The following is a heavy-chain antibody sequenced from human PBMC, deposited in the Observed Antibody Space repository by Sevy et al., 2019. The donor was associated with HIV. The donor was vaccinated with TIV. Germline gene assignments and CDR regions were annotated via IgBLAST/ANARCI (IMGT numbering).Heavy chain of an antibody. V-gene: IGHV3-48*03. CDR2: ISSSGSTI. CDR1: GFTFSSYE. D-gene: IGHD3-10*01. J-gene: IGHJ4*02. Sequence: GGSLRLSCAASGFTFSSYEMNWVRQAPGKGLEWVSYISSSGSTIYYADSVKGRFTISRDNAKNSLYLQMNSLRAEDTAVYYCAREMSRPYYYGSGRAWEFDYWGQGTLVTVSS. CDR3: AREMSRPYYYGSGRAWEFDY.